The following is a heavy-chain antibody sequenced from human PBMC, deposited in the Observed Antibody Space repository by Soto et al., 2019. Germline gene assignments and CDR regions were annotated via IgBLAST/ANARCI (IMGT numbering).Heavy chain of an antibody. V-gene: IGHV3-30-3*01. J-gene: IGHJ4*02. CDR3: AKDTSADEIDY. CDR1: GFIFSGYA. D-gene: IGHD3-3*01. Sequence: QVQLVESGGGVVQPGRSLRLSCAASGFIFSGYAMHWVRQAPGKGLEWVAVISYDGTTKYYADSVKGRFTVSRDNSKNTLYVQMNNLSAEDTAMYYCAKDTSADEIDYWGQGTLVTVSS. CDR2: ISYDGTTK.